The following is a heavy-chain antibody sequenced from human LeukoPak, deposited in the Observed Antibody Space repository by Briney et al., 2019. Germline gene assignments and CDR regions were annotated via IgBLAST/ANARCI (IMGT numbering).Heavy chain of an antibody. CDR2: ISAYNGNT. V-gene: IGHV1-18*01. J-gene: IGHJ4*02. CDR3: ARVSRRDGYNSPGY. D-gene: IGHD5-24*01. CDR1: GYTFTSYG. Sequence: ASVKVSCKASGYTFTSYGTSWVRQAPGQGLEWMGWISAYNGNTNYAQKLQGRVTMTTDTSTSTAYMELRSLRSDDTAVYYCARVSRRDGYNSPGYWGQGTLVTVSS.